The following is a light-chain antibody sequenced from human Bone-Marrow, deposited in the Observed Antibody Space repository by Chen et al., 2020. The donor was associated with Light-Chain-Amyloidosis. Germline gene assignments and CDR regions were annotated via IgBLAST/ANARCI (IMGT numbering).Light chain of an antibody. J-gene: IGLJ3*02. V-gene: IGLV3-21*02. Sequence: SYVLTQPSSLSVPPGQTAALACGGNNIGSTSVHWYQQTPGQAPLLAVYDDSDRPSGIPERLSGSNSGNTATLTISRVEAGDEADYYCQVWDRSSDRPVFGGGTKLTVL. CDR1: NIGSTS. CDR2: DDS. CDR3: QVWDRSSDRPV.